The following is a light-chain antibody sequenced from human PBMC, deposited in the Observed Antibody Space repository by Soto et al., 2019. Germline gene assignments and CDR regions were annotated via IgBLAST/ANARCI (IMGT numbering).Light chain of an antibody. J-gene: IGLJ2*01. CDR1: SSNIGSRY. CDR2: RND. CDR3: AAWDDSVSGRV. Sequence: QSVLTQPPSASGTPGQSVTISCSGTSSNIGSRYVYWYQQLPGAAPKLLIYRNDQRPSGVPDRFSGSKSGTSSSLAISGLRSEDEAIYYCAAWDDSVSGRVFGGGTKLTVL. V-gene: IGLV1-47*01.